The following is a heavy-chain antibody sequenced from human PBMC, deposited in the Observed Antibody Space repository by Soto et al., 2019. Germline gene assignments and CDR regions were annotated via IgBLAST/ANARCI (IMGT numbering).Heavy chain of an antibody. D-gene: IGHD6-13*01. CDR1: GGSISSYY. V-gene: IGHV4-59*01. CDR2: IYYSGST. CDR3: ARGSAAGTKSPFDY. J-gene: IGHJ4*02. Sequence: SETLSLTCTVSGGSISSYYWSSIRQPPGKGLEWIGYIYYSGSTNYNPSLKSRVTISVDTSKNQLSLKLSSVTAADTAVYYCARGSAAGTKSPFDYWGQGTLVTVSS.